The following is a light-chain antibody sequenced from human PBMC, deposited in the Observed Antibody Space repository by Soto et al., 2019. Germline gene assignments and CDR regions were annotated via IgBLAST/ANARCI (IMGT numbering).Light chain of an antibody. V-gene: IGKV3-20*01. CDR1: QSFSTSY. CDR3: QQYGGSPFT. CDR2: NTF. J-gene: IGKJ3*01. Sequence: EVVLSQSPRTLSLSPGEKATLSCRASQSFSTSYLAWYQHKPGQAPRLLIYNTFTRATGIPDRFSGSGSGTDFTLTISRLEPEDFAVYYCQQYGGSPFTFGPGTKVDIK.